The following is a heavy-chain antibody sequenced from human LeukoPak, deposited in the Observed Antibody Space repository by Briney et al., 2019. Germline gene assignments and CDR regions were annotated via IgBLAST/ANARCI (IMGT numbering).Heavy chain of an antibody. J-gene: IGHJ3*02. V-gene: IGHV1-18*01. CDR3: ARTTTSFTAVGSFDI. CDR2: ISTYNGNT. Sequence: ASVKVSCKASGYTFTSYGISWVRQASGQGPEWMGWISTYNGNTNYSPKLQGRVTMTTYTSPPTASMELRSLRSDDTAVYYCARTTTSFTAVGSFDIWGQGTMVTVSS. CDR1: GYTFTSYG. D-gene: IGHD6-19*01.